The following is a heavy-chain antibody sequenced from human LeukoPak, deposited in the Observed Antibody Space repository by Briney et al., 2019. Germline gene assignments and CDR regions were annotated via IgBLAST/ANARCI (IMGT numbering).Heavy chain of an antibody. CDR2: IYYSGST. D-gene: IGHD1-26*01. CDR3: ARGVNSGYFDY. Sequence: SETLSLTCTVSGGSISSYYWTWIRQLPGKGLEWIGYIYYSGSTNYNPSLKSRVTISVDTSKNQFSLKLTSVTAADTAVYYCARGVNSGYFDYCGQGTLVTVSS. CDR1: GGSISSYY. V-gene: IGHV4-59*01. J-gene: IGHJ4*02.